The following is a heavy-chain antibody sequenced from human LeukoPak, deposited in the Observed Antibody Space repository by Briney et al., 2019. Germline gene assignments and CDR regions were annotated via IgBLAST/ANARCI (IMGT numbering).Heavy chain of an antibody. D-gene: IGHD3-10*01. CDR1: GGTFSSYA. J-gene: IGHJ4*02. CDR3: ARGHYYGSGSYYKKPPYYFDY. V-gene: IGHV1-69*04. CDR2: IIPILGIA. Sequence: SVKVSCKASGGTFSSYAISWVRQAPGQGLEWMGRIIPILGIANYAQKFQDRVTITADKSTSTAYMELSSLRSEDTAVYYCARGHYYGSGSYYKKPPYYFDYWGQGTLVTVSS.